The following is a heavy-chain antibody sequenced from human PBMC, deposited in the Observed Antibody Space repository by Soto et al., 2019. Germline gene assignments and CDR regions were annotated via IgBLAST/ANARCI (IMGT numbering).Heavy chain of an antibody. V-gene: IGHV2-5*02. CDR1: GFSLTTNGVG. CDR3: VHHVIGGCFDV. D-gene: IGHD3-16*02. CDR2: IYWDDDR. J-gene: IGHJ3*01. Sequence: QITLKESGPTVVKPTQTLTLTCNFSGFSLTTNGVGVGWIRQPPGKALEWLALIYWDDDRRYSPSLRSRLSTSRDISKGHVVLTVTGMGPVDAATYSGVHHVIGGCFDVWGQGTRVTVSS.